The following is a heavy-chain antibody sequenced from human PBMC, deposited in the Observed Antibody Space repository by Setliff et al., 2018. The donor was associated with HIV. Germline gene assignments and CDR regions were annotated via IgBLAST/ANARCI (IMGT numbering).Heavy chain of an antibody. CDR2: IYTSGST. CDR1: GDSSSNDY. Sequence: SETLSLTCTVSGDSSSNDYWSWIRQPPGKGLEWIGYIYTSGSTNYNPSLKSRVTISVDTSKNQFSLKLNSVTAADTAVYYCASGREAVAGALHFDYWGQGPLVTVSS. V-gene: IGHV4-4*08. CDR3: ASGREAVAGALHFDY. D-gene: IGHD6-19*01. J-gene: IGHJ4*02.